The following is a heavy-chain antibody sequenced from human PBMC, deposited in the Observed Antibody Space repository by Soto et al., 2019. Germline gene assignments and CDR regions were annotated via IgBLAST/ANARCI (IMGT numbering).Heavy chain of an antibody. CDR3: ATVTRWVAAAGPIYDY. Sequence: ASVKVSCKVSGYTLTELSMHCVRQAPGKGLEWMGGFDPEDGETIYAQKFQGRVTMTEDTSTDTAYMELSSLRSEDTAVYYCATVTRWVAAAGPIYDYWGQGTLVIVSS. V-gene: IGHV1-24*01. D-gene: IGHD6-13*01. CDR2: FDPEDGET. CDR1: GYTLTELS. J-gene: IGHJ4*02.